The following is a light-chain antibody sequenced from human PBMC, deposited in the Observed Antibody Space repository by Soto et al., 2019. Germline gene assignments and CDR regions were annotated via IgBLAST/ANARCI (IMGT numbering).Light chain of an antibody. CDR3: QSFDTSLGDSRV. Sequence: QSVLTQPPSVSGAPGQRVTISCTGSRSNFGAGYDVHWYQQLPGTAPKLLIYGNSNRPSGVPDRFSGSRSGTSAFLAITGLQDEDEADYYCQSFDTSLGDSRVFGTGTKLTVL. CDR1: RSNFGAGYD. V-gene: IGLV1-40*01. J-gene: IGLJ1*01. CDR2: GNS.